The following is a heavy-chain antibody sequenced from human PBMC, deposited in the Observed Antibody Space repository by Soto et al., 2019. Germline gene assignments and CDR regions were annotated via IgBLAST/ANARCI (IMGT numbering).Heavy chain of an antibody. Sequence: ASVKVSCKASGYTFTGYYMHWVRQAPGQGLEWMGWINPNSGGTNYAQKFQGWVTMTRDTSISTAYMELSRLRSDDTDVYYCARDHNPGIAAAGTGDAFDIWGQGKMVPVS. CDR2: INPNSGGT. J-gene: IGHJ3*02. CDR3: ARDHNPGIAAAGTGDAFDI. D-gene: IGHD6-13*01. V-gene: IGHV1-2*04. CDR1: GYTFTGYY.